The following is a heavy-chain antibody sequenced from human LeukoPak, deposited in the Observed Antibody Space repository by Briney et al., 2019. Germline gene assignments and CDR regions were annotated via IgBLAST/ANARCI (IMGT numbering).Heavy chain of an antibody. D-gene: IGHD2-15*01. Sequence: PGGSLRLSCVASGFTLNTYSMNWVRQAPGKGLEYVSVISSNGGSTYYANSVEGRFTISRDNSKNTLYLQMGSLRAEDMAVYYCAREKGGFDIWGQGTMVTVSS. CDR1: GFTLNTYS. CDR3: AREKGGFDI. V-gene: IGHV3-64*01. J-gene: IGHJ3*02. CDR2: ISSNGGST.